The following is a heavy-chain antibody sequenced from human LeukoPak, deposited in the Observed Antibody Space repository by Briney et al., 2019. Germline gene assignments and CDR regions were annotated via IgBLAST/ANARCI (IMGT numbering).Heavy chain of an antibody. CDR1: GGTFSSYT. CDR2: IISILGIA. V-gene: IGHV1-69*02. CDR3: ASLGYCSSTSCYPPMW. J-gene: IGHJ4*02. Sequence: SVKVSCKASGGTFSSYTISWVRQAPGQGLEWMGRIISILGIANYAQKFQGRVTITADKSTSTAYMELSSLRSEDTAVYYCASLGYCSSTSCYPPMWWGQGTLVTVSS. D-gene: IGHD2-2*01.